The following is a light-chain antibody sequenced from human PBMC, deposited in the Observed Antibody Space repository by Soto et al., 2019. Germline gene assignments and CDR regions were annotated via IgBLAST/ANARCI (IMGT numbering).Light chain of an antibody. CDR3: QAYDYSLTAFV. Sequence: QSALTQPPSVSGSPGQSVTISCTGTSTDFVSYNRVSWYQQPPGTAPKLMIYEVSKRPSGVPERFSGSKSGTSASLAITGLQAEDEADYYCQAYDYSLTAFVFGGGTKLTVL. V-gene: IGLV2-18*01. CDR2: EVS. J-gene: IGLJ3*02. CDR1: STDFVSYNR.